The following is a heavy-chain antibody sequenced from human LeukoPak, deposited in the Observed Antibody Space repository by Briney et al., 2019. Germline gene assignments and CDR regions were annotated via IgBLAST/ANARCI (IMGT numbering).Heavy chain of an antibody. D-gene: IGHD2-15*01. V-gene: IGHV3-64*01. Sequence: SGGSLRLSCATSGFIFNTHTMHWVRQAPGKGLEYVSPISINGSATYYAISVKGRFTISRDNSKNTLFLQMGSLRVEDMAVYYCAREVPSGGGIDYWGQGTLVTVSS. CDR3: AREVPSGGGIDY. J-gene: IGHJ4*02. CDR2: ISINGSAT. CDR1: GFIFNTHT.